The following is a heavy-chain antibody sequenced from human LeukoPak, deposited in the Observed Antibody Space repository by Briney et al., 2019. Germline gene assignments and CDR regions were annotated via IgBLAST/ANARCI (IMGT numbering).Heavy chain of an antibody. J-gene: IGHJ4*02. CDR2: VYLSGSS. Sequence: PSETLSLTCTVSGASVSSYFWSWIRQSPEKGLEWIGYVYLSGSSSSNPSLQSRVTISQDTSRNQVSLKMTSATAADTAVYYCAKLLGEEYWGQGTQVVVSS. D-gene: IGHD6-6*01. CDR1: GASVSSYF. CDR3: AKLLGEEY. V-gene: IGHV4-59*02.